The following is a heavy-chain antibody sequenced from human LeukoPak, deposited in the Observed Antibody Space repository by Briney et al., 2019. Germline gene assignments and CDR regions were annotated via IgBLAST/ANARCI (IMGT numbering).Heavy chain of an antibody. D-gene: IGHD1-26*01. CDR2: ISYDGSNK. J-gene: IGHJ4*02. CDR3: ARDHAGDYYFDY. CDR1: GFTFSSYA. Sequence: PGGSLRLSCAASGFTFSSYAMHWVRQAPGKGLEWVAVISYDGSNKYYADSVKGRFTISRDNAKNSLYLQMNSLRAEDTAVYYCARDHAGDYYFDYWGQGTLVTVSS. V-gene: IGHV3-30-3*01.